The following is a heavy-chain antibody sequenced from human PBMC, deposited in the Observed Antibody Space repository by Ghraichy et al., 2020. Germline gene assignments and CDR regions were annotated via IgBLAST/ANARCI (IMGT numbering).Heavy chain of an antibody. D-gene: IGHD2-15*01. CDR1: GGSISSSSYY. CDR2: IYYSGST. CDR3: ARLKEGRPTKAEWFDP. Sequence: SETLSLTCTVSGGSISSSSYYWGWIRQPPGKGLEWIGSIYYSGSTYYNPSLKSRVTISVDTSKNQFSLKLSSVTAADTAVYYCARLKEGRPTKAEWFDPWGQGTLVTVSS. V-gene: IGHV4-39*01. J-gene: IGHJ5*02.